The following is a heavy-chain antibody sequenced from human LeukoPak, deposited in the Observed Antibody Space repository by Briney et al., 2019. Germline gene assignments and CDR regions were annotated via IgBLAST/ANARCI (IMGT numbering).Heavy chain of an antibody. CDR1: GGSISTYY. D-gene: IGHD3-22*01. CDR3: ARGNLLLRGGYDSSGYYYGSYY. V-gene: IGHV4-39*07. CDR2: IYYSGST. Sequence: SETLSLTCTVSGGSISTYYWGWIRQPPGKGLEWIVNIYYSGSTYYNPSLKSRVTISVDTSKNQFSLKLSSVTAADTAVYYCARGNLLLRGGYDSSGYYYGSYYWGQGTLVAVSS. J-gene: IGHJ4*02.